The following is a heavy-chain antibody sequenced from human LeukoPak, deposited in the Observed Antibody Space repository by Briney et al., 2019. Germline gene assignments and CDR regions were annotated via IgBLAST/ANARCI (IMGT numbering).Heavy chain of an antibody. CDR2: IYSGGST. CDR1: GFTISSNY. Sequence: PGGSLRLSCAASGFTISSNYMSWVRQAPGKGLEWVSLIYSGGSTYYADSVKGRFTISRDNSKNTLYLQMNSLRAEDTAVYYCARETYYYDSSGYGSAFDIWGQGTMVIVSS. V-gene: IGHV3-53*01. J-gene: IGHJ3*02. CDR3: ARETYYYDSSGYGSAFDI. D-gene: IGHD3-22*01.